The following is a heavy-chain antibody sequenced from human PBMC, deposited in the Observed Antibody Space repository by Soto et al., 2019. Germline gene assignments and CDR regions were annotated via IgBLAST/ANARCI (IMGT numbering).Heavy chain of an antibody. V-gene: IGHV3-53*01. J-gene: IGHJ4*02. D-gene: IGHD6-19*01. CDR1: GFTVSSKY. CDR2: IYGGGTT. Sequence: EVQLVESGGGLIQPGGSLRLSCAASGFTVSSKYMTWVRQAPGKGLEWVSVIYGGGTTYYADSVKGRFTISRANSKNTLYLQMNSLRAEDTAVYYCVQTTGWPGFDFWGQGTRVTVSS. CDR3: VQTTGWPGFDF.